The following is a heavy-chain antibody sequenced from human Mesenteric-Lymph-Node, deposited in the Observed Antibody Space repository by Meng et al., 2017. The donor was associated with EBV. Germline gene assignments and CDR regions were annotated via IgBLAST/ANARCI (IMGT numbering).Heavy chain of an antibody. CDR1: GGSSGSGNH. CDR3: ARVTYSGSRYPSVFDY. V-gene: IGHV4-30-4*01. D-gene: IGHD6-13*01. CDR2: IYYSGNT. Sequence: QEAGPAPVKPTPTLSLTCTVPGGSSGSGNHWSWVRQPPGKGLEWIGYIYYSGNTYYNPSLESRVTISIDTSKSQVSLKLTSVTAADTAVYYCARVTYSGSRYPSVFDYWGQGNLVTVSS. J-gene: IGHJ4*02.